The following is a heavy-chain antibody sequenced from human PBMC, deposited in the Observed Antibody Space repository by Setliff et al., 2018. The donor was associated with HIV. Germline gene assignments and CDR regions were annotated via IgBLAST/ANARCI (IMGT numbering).Heavy chain of an antibody. Sequence: GGSLRLSCAASGFTFSDHYMDWVRQAPGKGLGWVGRIRNKANSYTTEYAASVKGRFIISRDDSRTSVYLQMNSLKTEDTAVYYCARGPGASHSYTYGLDVWGQGTTVTVSS. CDR1: GFTFSDHY. J-gene: IGHJ6*02. CDR2: IRNKANSYTT. CDR3: ARGPGASHSYTYGLDV. D-gene: IGHD2-2*01. V-gene: IGHV3-72*01.